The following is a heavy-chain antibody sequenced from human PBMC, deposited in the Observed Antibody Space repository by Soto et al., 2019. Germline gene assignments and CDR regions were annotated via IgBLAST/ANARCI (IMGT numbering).Heavy chain of an antibody. J-gene: IGHJ6*02. CDR2: ISYDGSNK. D-gene: IGHD6-13*01. Sequence: QPGGSLRLSCAASGFTFSSYAMHWVRQAPGKGLEWVAVISYDGSNKYYADSVKGRFTISRDNSKNTLYLQMNSLRAEDTAVYYCARGLRSSSWYNLEPDVWGQGTTVTVSS. CDR1: GFTFSSYA. CDR3: ARGLRSSSWYNLEPDV. V-gene: IGHV3-30-3*01.